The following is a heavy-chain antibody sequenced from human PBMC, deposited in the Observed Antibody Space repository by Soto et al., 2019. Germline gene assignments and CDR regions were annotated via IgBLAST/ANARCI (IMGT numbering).Heavy chain of an antibody. CDR3: ARCISGSYYLTAYSYGMDF. V-gene: IGHV1-18*01. CDR1: GYTFTSYG. CDR2: ISAYNGNT. Sequence: ASVKVSCKASGYTFTSYGISWVRQAPGQGLEWMGWISAYNGNTNYAQKLQGRVTMTTDTSTSTAYMELRSLRSDDSAVYYCARCISGSYYLTAYSYGMDFWGQGTTVTVSS. D-gene: IGHD1-26*01. J-gene: IGHJ6*02.